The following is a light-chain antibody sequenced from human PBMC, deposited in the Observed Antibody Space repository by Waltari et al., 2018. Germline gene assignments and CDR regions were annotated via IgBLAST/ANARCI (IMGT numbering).Light chain of an antibody. J-gene: IGLJ3*02. Sequence: QLLVTQSPSASASLGASVKLTCTPSSGHSSNIIAWLQQQPEKGPRYLMKVNSDGSHSRGDEIPDRFSGSSSGAERYLTISSLQAEDEADYYCQTGGHGTWVFGGGTKLTVL. CDR3: QTGGHGTWV. V-gene: IGLV4-69*01. CDR1: SGHSSNI. CDR2: VNSDGSH.